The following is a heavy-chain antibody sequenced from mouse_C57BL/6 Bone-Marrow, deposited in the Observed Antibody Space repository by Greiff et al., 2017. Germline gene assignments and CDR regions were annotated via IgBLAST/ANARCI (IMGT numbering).Heavy chain of an antibody. V-gene: IGHV2-2*01. J-gene: IGHJ3*01. CDR3: ARNSRGANYYGSSYWFAY. Sequence: QVQLQQSGPGLVQPSQSLSITCTVSGFSLTSYGVHWVRQSPGKGLEWLGVIWSGGSTDYNAAFISRLSISKDNSKSQVFFKMNSLQADYTAIYYCARNSRGANYYGSSYWFAYWGQGTLVTVSA. CDR2: IWSGGST. D-gene: IGHD1-1*01. CDR1: GFSLTSYG.